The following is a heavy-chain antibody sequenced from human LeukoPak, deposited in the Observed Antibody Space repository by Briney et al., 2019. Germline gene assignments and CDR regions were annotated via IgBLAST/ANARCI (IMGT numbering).Heavy chain of an antibody. J-gene: IGHJ4*02. V-gene: IGHV4-4*07. CDR3: AREDKWLLRDSYYFDY. D-gene: IGHD3-22*01. CDR2: IYTSGST. Sequence: TSETLSLTCTVSGGSISSYYWSWIRQPAGKGLEWIGRIYTSGSTNYNPSLKSRVTISVDTSKNQFSLKLSSVTAADTAVYYCAREDKWLLRDSYYFDYWGQGTLVTVSS. CDR1: GGSISSYY.